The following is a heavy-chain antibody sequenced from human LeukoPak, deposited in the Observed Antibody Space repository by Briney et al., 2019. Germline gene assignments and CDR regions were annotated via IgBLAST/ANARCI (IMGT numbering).Heavy chain of an antibody. Sequence: GASVKVSCKASGGTFSSYAISWVRQAPGQGLEWMGGIIPIFGTANYAQKFQGRVTMTRDTSISTAYMELSRLRSDDTAVYYCARYDYGEGMPDYWGQGTLVTVSS. CDR1: GGTFSSYA. CDR2: IIPIFGTA. CDR3: ARYDYGEGMPDY. J-gene: IGHJ4*02. V-gene: IGHV1-69*05. D-gene: IGHD4-17*01.